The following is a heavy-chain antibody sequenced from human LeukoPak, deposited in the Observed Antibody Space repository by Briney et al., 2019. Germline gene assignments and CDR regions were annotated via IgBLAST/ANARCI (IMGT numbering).Heavy chain of an antibody. V-gene: IGHV1-18*01. J-gene: IGHJ6*03. CDR3: ARGKYCTNGVCYTGTRFIYYYYMDV. CDR1: GYTFTSYG. D-gene: IGHD2-8*01. CDR2: ISAYNGNT. Sequence: ASVKVSCKASGYTFTSYGISWVRPAPGQGLEWMGWISAYNGNTNYSQKLQGRVTMTTDTSTSTAYMELRSLRSDDTAVYYCARGKYCTNGVCYTGTRFIYYYYMDVWGKGTTVTVSS.